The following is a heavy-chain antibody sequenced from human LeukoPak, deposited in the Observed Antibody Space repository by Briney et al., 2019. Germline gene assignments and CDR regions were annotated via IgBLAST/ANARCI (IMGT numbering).Heavy chain of an antibody. D-gene: IGHD3-10*01. CDR2: IRYDGSNK. V-gene: IGHV3-30*02. CDR1: GFTFSSYS. CDR3: AKDIGAGLLWFGERYFDY. J-gene: IGHJ4*02. Sequence: PGGSLRLSCAASGFTFSSYSMNWVRQAPGKGLEWVAFIRYDGSNKYYADSVKGRFTISRDNSKNTLYLQMNGLRAEDTAVYYCAKDIGAGLLWFGERYFDYWGQGTLVTVSS.